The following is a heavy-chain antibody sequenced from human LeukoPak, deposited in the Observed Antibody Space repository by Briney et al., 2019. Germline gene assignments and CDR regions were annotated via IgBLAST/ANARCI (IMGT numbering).Heavy chain of an antibody. V-gene: IGHV3-7*04. J-gene: IGHJ4*02. CDR2: INQDGSEK. D-gene: IGHD6-13*01. CDR3: ARYSSSRNFDY. CDR1: GFXFTSYW. Sequence: GGSLRLSCAASGFXFTSYWMSWVRQTPGKGLEWVAHINQDGSEKYYVDSVKGRFTISRDNAENSLYLQINSLRAEDTAVYYCARYSSSRNFDYWGQGTLVTVSS.